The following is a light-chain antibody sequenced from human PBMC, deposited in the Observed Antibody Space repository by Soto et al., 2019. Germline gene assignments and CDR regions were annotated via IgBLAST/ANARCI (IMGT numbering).Light chain of an antibody. CDR2: FAS. V-gene: IGKV3-20*01. CDR1: HTVGSL. CDR3: QQYGSSLFT. Sequence: EIVLTQSPATLSLSPGDRATLSCRASHTVGSLLAWYQQKPGQAPRLLIYFASIRATGIPERFSGGGSGTDFTLTITRLESEDFAVYYCQQYGSSLFTFGPGTKVDFK. J-gene: IGKJ3*01.